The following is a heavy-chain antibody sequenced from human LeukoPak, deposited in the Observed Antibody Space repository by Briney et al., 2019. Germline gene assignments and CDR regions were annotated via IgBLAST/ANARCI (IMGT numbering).Heavy chain of an antibody. CDR3: ARDRLLRPNSGYVGNYYYYGMDV. D-gene: IGHD5-12*01. CDR1: GFTFSSYS. CDR2: ISSSRSYI. V-gene: IGHV3-21*01. Sequence: PGGSLRLSCAASGFTFSSYSMNWVRQAPGKGLEGVSSISSSRSYIYYADSVKGRFTISRDNAKNSLYLQMNSLRAEDTAVYYCARDRLLRPNSGYVGNYYYYGMDVWGQGTTVTVSS. J-gene: IGHJ6*02.